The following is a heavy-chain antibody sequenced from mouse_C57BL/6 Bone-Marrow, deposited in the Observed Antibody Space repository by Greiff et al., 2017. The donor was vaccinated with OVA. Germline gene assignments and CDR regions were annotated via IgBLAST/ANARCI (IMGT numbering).Heavy chain of an antibody. CDR3: TRDYGSSLDY. CDR2: IDPETGGT. D-gene: IGHD1-1*01. J-gene: IGHJ2*01. V-gene: IGHV1-15*01. Sequence: VQLQQPGTELVKPGASVKLSCKASGYTFTDYEMHWVKQTPVHGLEWIGAIDPETGGTAYNQKFKGKAILTADKSSSTAYMELRSLTSEDSAVYYCTRDYGSSLDYWGQGTTLTVSS. CDR1: GYTFTDYE.